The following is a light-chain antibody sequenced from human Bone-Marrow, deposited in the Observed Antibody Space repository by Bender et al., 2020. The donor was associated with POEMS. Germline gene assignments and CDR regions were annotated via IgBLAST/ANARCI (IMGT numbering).Light chain of an antibody. Sequence: QSALTQPASVSGSPGQSITISCAGTTSDVGGYNLVSWYQQHPDKAPKLMIYDVSNRPSGVSNRFSGSKSGNTASLTISGLQAEDEADYYCTSCSGGDILGVFGGGTKLTVL. CDR2: DVS. V-gene: IGLV2-14*02. CDR3: TSCSGGDILGV. J-gene: IGLJ2*01. CDR1: TSDVGGYNL.